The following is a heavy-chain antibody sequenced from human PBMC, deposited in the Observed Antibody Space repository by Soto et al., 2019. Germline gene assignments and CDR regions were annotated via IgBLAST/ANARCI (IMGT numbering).Heavy chain of an antibody. CDR2: IRSKAYGGTT. CDR3: TRAALVVATPYYFDY. CDR1: GFTFGDYA. J-gene: IGHJ4*02. V-gene: IGHV3-49*03. D-gene: IGHD5-12*01. Sequence: GGSLRLSCTASGFTFGDYAMSWFRQAPGKGLEWVGFIRSKAYGGTTEYAASVKGRFTISRDDSKSIAYLQMNSLKTEDTAVYYCTRAALVVATPYYFDYWGQGTLVTVSS.